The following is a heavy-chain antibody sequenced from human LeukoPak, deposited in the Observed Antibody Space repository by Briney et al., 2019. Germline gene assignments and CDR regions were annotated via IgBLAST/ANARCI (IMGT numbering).Heavy chain of an antibody. Sequence: AETLSLTCTISGGSISTYYWSWIRQSPGKGLEWIGYFYYSGRIIYNPSLESRVAISVDTSKSQFSLNLSSVSAADTAVYYCARGRRLRSTYGCGMDVWGPGTTVTVSS. CDR3: ARGRRLRSTYGCGMDV. CDR2: FYYSGRI. J-gene: IGHJ6*02. D-gene: IGHD2-8*01. CDR1: GGSISTYY. V-gene: IGHV4-59*01.